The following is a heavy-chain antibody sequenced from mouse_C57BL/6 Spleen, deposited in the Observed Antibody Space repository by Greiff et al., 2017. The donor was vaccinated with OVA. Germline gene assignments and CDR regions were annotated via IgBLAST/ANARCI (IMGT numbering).Heavy chain of an antibody. CDR1: GYSITSGYY. V-gene: IGHV3-6*01. CDR3: ASGYSFDY. CDR2: ISYDGSN. Sequence: EVKLVESGPGLVKPSQSLSLSCSATGYSITSGYYWYWIRPFPGNKLEWMGYISYDGSNNYNPTLKIRISITRDTSKNQFFLKLNSVTTEDTATYYCASGYSFDYWGQGTTLTVSS. J-gene: IGHJ2*01. D-gene: IGHD2-12*01.